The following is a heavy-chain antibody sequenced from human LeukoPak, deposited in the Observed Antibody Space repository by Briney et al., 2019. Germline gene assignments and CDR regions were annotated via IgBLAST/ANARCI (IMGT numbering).Heavy chain of an antibody. J-gene: IGHJ3*02. V-gene: IGHV4-31*03. Sequence: PSETLSLTCTVSGGSISSGGYYWSWIRQHPGKGLEWIGYIYYSGSTYYNPSLKSRVTISVDTSKNQFSLKLSSVTAADTAVYYCARSMTTVTTSSLWDAFDIWGQGTMVTVSS. D-gene: IGHD4-17*01. CDR1: GGSISSGGYY. CDR2: IYYSGST. CDR3: ARSMTTVTTSSLWDAFDI.